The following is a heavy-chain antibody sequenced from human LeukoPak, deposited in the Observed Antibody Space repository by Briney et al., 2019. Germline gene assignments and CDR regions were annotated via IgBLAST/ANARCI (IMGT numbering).Heavy chain of an antibody. V-gene: IGHV4-4*02. Sequence: SGTLSLTCGVSGGSISGTNWWSWVRQPPGQGLEWIGEISLAGQTNYNPSLNGRVTMSLDKSSNQLSLHLTSVTAADTAIYFCSRESGPFCPFGYWGQGTLVIVSS. CDR3: SRESGPFCPFGY. J-gene: IGHJ4*02. CDR1: GGSISGTNW. CDR2: ISLAGQT. D-gene: IGHD1-26*01.